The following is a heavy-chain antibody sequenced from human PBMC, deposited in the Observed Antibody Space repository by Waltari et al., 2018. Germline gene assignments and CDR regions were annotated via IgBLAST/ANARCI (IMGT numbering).Heavy chain of an antibody. CDR1: GGSISSSSYY. Sequence: QLQLQESGPGLVKPSETLSLTCTVSGGSISSSSYYWGWLRQPPGKGLEWIGSIYYSGGTYYNPSLKSRVTISVDTSKNQFSLKLSSVTAADTAVYYCARPLGGYYDSSGYYTGDDAFDIWGQGTMVTVSS. CDR3: ARPLGGYYDSSGYYTGDDAFDI. CDR2: IYYSGGT. V-gene: IGHV4-39*01. J-gene: IGHJ3*02. D-gene: IGHD3-22*01.